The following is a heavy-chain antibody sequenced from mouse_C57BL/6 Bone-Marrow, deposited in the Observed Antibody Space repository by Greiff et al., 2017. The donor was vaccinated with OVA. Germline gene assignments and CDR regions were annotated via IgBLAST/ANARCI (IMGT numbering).Heavy chain of an antibody. J-gene: IGHJ3*01. CDR2: IYPGNSDT. D-gene: IGHD2-1*01. CDR1: GYTFTSYW. V-gene: IGHV1-5*01. Sequence: EVQLQQSGTVLARPGASVKMSCKTSGYTFTSYWMHWVKQRPGQGLEWIGAIYPGNSDTSYNQKFKGKAKLTAVTSASTAYMELSSLTNEDSAVYYGTGGGIYDGTQEFAYWGQGTLVTVSA. CDR3: TGGGIYDGTQEFAY.